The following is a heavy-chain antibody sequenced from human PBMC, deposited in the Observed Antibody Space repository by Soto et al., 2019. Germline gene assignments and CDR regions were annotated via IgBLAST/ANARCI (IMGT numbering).Heavy chain of an antibody. D-gene: IGHD2-2*01. J-gene: IGHJ6*02. CDR3: ARGRGQCRDPSCVPPLYYWYYGMDS. Sequence: QVHLQQWGAGLLESSETLSLTCASYGGPFRDYYWCWIRPPPGQGLAWVGEISHSGTTTNYNPSLKSRVTIAADASKKQSSLELRSVTASDTAMYYCARGRGQCRDPSCVPPLYYWYYGMDSWGQGTTFAVSS. CDR1: GGPFRDYY. V-gene: IGHV4-34*01. CDR2: ISHSGTTT.